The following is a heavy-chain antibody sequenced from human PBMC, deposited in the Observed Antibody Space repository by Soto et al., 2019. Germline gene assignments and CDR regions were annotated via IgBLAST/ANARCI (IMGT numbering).Heavy chain of an antibody. Sequence: SATLSLTCTVPGFSISSSSYYWGWIRQPPGKGLEWIGSIYYSGSTYYNPSLKSRVTISVDTSKNQFSLKLSSVTAADTAVYYCARHIDYYDSSRIWPVGAFDIWGQGTMVT. V-gene: IGHV4-39*01. J-gene: IGHJ3*02. CDR3: ARHIDYYDSSRIWPVGAFDI. CDR2: IYYSGST. D-gene: IGHD3-22*01. CDR1: GFSISSSSYY.